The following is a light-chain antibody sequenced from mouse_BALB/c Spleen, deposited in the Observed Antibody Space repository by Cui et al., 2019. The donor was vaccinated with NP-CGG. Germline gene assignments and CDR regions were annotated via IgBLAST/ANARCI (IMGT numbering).Light chain of an antibody. V-gene: IGLV1*01. Sequence: QAVVTQESELTTSPGETVTLTCRSSTGAVTTSNYANWVQEKPDHLFTGLIGGTNNRAPGVPARFSGSLIGDKAALTITGAQTEDEAVYFCALWYSNHWVFGGGTKLTV. CDR3: ALWYSNHWV. J-gene: IGLJ1*01. CDR1: TGAVTTSNY. CDR2: GTN.